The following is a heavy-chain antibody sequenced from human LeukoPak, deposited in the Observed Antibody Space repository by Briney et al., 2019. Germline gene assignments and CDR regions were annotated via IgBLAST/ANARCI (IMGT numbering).Heavy chain of an antibody. Sequence: SETLSLTRAVYGGSFSGHYWSWIRQPPGKGLEWIGEINHSGSTNYNPSLESRVTISVDTSKNHFSLKLSSVTAADTAVYYCASGKYYDLWSGYYVDWGQGTLVTVSA. D-gene: IGHD3-3*01. CDR3: ASGKYYDLWSGYYVD. CDR1: GGSFSGHY. V-gene: IGHV4-34*01. CDR2: INHSGST. J-gene: IGHJ4*02.